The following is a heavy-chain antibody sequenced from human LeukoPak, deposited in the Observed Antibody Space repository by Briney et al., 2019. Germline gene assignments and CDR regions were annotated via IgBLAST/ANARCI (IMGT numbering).Heavy chain of an antibody. J-gene: IGHJ4*02. CDR3: ARVSDAFDYFFDS. V-gene: IGHV3-48*04. CDR2: ISSSSSTI. D-gene: IGHD5-12*01. CDR1: GFTFSSYS. Sequence: GGFLRLSCAASGFTFSSYSMNWVRQAPGKGLEWVSYISSSSSTIYYADSVKGRFTISRDNAKNSLYLQMNSLRAEDTAVYYCARVSDAFDYFFDSWGQGTLVTVSS.